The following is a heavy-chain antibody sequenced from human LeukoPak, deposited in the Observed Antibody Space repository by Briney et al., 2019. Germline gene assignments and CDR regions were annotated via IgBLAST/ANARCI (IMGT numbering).Heavy chain of an antibody. J-gene: IGHJ6*03. CDR3: AKVTANPPYYYMDV. D-gene: IGHD5-18*01. Sequence: GGSLRLSCAASGFTLSSYATSWVRQAPGKGLEWVSAISGSGGSTYYADSVKGRFTISRDNSKNTLYLQMNSLRAEDTAVYYCAKVTANPPYYYMDVWGKGTTVTVSS. CDR2: ISGSGGST. V-gene: IGHV3-23*01. CDR1: GFTLSSYA.